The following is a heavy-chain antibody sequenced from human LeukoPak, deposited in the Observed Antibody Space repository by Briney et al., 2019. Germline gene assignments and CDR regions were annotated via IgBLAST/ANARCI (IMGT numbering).Heavy chain of an antibody. CDR3: AKNPSWGSYTYYMDV. D-gene: IGHD1-26*01. J-gene: IGHJ6*03. CDR2: IRYDGSNK. V-gene: IGHV3-30*02. CDR1: GFTFSSYG. Sequence: PGGSLRLSCAASGFTFSSYGMHWVRQAPGKGLEWVAFIRYDGSNKYYADSVKGRFTISRDNSKNTLYLQMNSLRAEDTAVYYCAKNPSWGSYTYYMDVWGKGTTVTISS.